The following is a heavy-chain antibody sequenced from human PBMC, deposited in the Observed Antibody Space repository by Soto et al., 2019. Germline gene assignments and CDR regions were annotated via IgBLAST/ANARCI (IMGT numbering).Heavy chain of an antibody. J-gene: IGHJ6*02. Sequence: SETLSLTCTVSGDPVTSVRDYWSSIRQPPGKGLEWMGYIYYSGSADYNPSLGSRVTISIDTSKNQFSLKLTSVTAADTAVYYCARGVGFGYYYFHMDIWGQEST. CDR3: ARGVGFGYYYFHMDI. CDR1: GDPVTSVRDY. CDR2: IYYSGSA. V-gene: IGHV4-61*01. D-gene: IGHD3-10*01.